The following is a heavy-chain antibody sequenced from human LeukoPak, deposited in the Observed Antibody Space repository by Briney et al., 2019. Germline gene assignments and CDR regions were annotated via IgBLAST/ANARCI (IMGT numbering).Heavy chain of an antibody. CDR1: GYTFTCYA. CDR2: INAGSGKT. V-gene: IGHV1-3*01. CDR3: ARVDTVMTHWFDL. J-gene: IGHJ5*02. D-gene: IGHD5-18*01. Sequence: ASVKVSCKASGYTFTCYAMHWVRRAPGQRLEWMGWINAGSGKTKYSQKFQRRVTVTRDTAANTAYLELSSVIYDDTAVYYCARVDTVMTHWFDLWGQGTLVTVSS.